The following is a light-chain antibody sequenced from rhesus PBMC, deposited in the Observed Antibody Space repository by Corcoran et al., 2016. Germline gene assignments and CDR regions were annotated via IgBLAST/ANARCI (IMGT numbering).Light chain of an antibody. CDR3: QQYSSRPWT. CDR1: QGLSSW. Sequence: DIQMTQSPSPLSASVGDTVTITCRASQGLSSWLAWYQQKPGKAPKLLIYKASSLQSGVPSRFSGSGAGTVFTLTLTSLRSEDFATYYWQQYSSRPWTFGQGTKVEIE. CDR2: KAS. J-gene: IGKJ1*01. V-gene: IGKV1-22*01.